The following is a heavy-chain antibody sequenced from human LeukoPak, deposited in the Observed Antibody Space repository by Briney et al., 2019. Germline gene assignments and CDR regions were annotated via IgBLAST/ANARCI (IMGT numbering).Heavy chain of an antibody. V-gene: IGHV4-34*01. CDR1: GGSFSGYY. CDR3: ARGSRWDIVVVAAIRLDY. CDR2: INHSGST. J-gene: IGHJ4*02. Sequence: SETLSLTCAVYGGSFSGYYWSWIRQPPGKGLEWIGEINHSGSTNYNPSLKSRVTISVDTSKNQFSLKLSSVTAADTAVYYCARGSRWDIVVVAAIRLDYWGQGTLVTVSS. D-gene: IGHD2-15*01.